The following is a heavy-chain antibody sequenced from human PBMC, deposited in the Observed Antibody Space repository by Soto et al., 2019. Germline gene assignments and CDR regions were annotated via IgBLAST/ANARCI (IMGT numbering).Heavy chain of an antibody. Sequence: GGSLRLSCTASGFTFTTYSMAWVRQAPGKELEWVSTITANGGSTYYADSVKGRFTISRDDSMNTVHLQMNNLRVDDTAIYYCAKGTGTGIDYWGQGTLVTVSS. D-gene: IGHD3-10*01. CDR2: ITANGGST. V-gene: IGHV3-23*01. J-gene: IGHJ4*02. CDR1: GFTFTTYS. CDR3: AKGTGTGIDY.